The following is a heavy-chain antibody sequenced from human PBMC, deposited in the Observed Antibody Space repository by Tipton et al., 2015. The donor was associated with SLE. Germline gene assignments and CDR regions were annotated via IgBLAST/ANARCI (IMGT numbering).Heavy chain of an antibody. Sequence: TLSLTCTVSGGSISSSSYYWGWIRQPPGKGLEWIGEINHSGSTNYNPSLKSRVTISVDTSKNQFSLKLSSVTAAGTAVYYCARARTSYFDYWGQGTLVTVSS. J-gene: IGHJ4*02. CDR1: GGSISSSSYY. D-gene: IGHD1-14*01. V-gene: IGHV4-39*07. CDR3: ARARTSYFDY. CDR2: INHSGST.